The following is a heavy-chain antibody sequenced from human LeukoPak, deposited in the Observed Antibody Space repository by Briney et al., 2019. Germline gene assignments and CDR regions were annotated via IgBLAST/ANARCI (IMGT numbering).Heavy chain of an antibody. CDR3: ARHFFPRGSSWSNWFDP. CDR1: GGSLSGYY. D-gene: IGHD6-13*01. V-gene: IGHV4-34*01. CDR2: IYYSGST. J-gene: IGHJ5*02. Sequence: PSETLSLTCAVYGGSLSGYYWSWIRQPPGKGLECIGTIYYSGSTYYNPSLKSRVTISVDTSKNQFSLKLSSVTAADTAVYYCARHFFPRGSSWSNWFDPWGQGALVTVSS.